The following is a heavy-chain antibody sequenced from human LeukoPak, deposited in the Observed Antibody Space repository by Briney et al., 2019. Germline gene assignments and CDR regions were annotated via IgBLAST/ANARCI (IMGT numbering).Heavy chain of an antibody. CDR3: ARRFADYYDSSGYYQQLTRHWYFDL. D-gene: IGHD3-22*01. CDR1: GGSISSYY. V-gene: IGHV4-59*08. CDR2: IYYSGST. Sequence: PSETLSLTCTVSGGSISSYYWSWIRQPPGKGLEWIGYIYYSGSTNYNPSLKSRVTISVDTSKNQFSLKLSSVTAADTAVYHCARRFADYYDSSGYYQQLTRHWYFDLWGRGTLVTVSS. J-gene: IGHJ2*01.